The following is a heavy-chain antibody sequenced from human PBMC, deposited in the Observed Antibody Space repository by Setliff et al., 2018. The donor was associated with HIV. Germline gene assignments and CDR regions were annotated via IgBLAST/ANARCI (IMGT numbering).Heavy chain of an antibody. D-gene: IGHD4-4*01. CDR1: GFTFSSYA. CDR3: ARDDSNYRQHGMDV. CDR2: ISGSGGST. V-gene: IGHV3-23*01. J-gene: IGHJ6*02. Sequence: PGESLKISCAASGFTFSSYAMSWVRQAPGKGLEWVSAISGSGGSTYYADSVKGRFTISRENARNSLYLQMNSLRVGDTAVYYCARDDSNYRQHGMDVWGQGTTVTVSS.